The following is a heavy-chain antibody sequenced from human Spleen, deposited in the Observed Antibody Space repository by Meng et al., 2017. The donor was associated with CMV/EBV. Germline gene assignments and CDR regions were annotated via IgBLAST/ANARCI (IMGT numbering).Heavy chain of an antibody. J-gene: IGHJ4*02. CDR3: TRQPSDFWSAPGPH. Sequence: GGSLRLSCAASGFTFSGSAMHWVRQASGKGLEWVGRIRSKANSYATAYAASVKGRFTISRDDSKNTAYLQMNSLKTEDTAVYYCTRQPSDFWSAPGPHWGQGTLVTVSS. CDR2: IRSKANSYAT. CDR1: GFTFSGSA. V-gene: IGHV3-73*01. D-gene: IGHD3-3*01.